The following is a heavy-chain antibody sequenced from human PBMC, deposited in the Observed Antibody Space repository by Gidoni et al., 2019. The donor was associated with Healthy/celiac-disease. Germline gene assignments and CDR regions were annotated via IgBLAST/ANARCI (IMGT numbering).Heavy chain of an antibody. D-gene: IGHD4-17*01. Sequence: QVQLVQSGAEVKKPGAAVKVSCKASGYTFTGSYMHWVRQAPGQGLEWMGGINPNSGGTNYAQKFQGWVTMTRDTSISTAYMELSRLRSDDTAVYYCAREGPYGDYAPLDYWGQGTLVTVSS. CDR2: INPNSGGT. CDR3: AREGPYGDYAPLDY. CDR1: GYTFTGSY. J-gene: IGHJ4*02. V-gene: IGHV1-2*04.